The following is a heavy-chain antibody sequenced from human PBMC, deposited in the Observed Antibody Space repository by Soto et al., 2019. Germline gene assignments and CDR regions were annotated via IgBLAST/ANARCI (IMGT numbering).Heavy chain of an antibody. V-gene: IGHV1-18*01. J-gene: IGHJ4*02. CDR3: AGAGFSTSWLGLIVTGALGVEIAF. CDR2: ISPYNGKT. Sequence: QVQLVQSGPEVKKTGASVEVSCEASGYTFISYGISWVRQAPGHGLEWMGWISPYNGKTNYAQTFQGRATITTDRYTSTAYMELRSLRFHDTSVDYSAGAGFSTSWLGLIVTGALGVEIAFRGLGTLVTVAS. CDR1: GYTFISYG. D-gene: IGHD6-13*01.